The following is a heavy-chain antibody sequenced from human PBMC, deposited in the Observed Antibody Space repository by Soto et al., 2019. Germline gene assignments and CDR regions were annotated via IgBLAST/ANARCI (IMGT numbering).Heavy chain of an antibody. V-gene: IGHV4-61*01. CDR3: ARAPRAPRTYYYDSSGYQGAFDI. Sequence: QVQLQESGPGLVKPSETLSLTCTVSGGSVSSGSYYWSWIRQPPGKGLEWIGYIYYSGSTNYNPSLKSRVTISVDTSKNQFSLKLSSVTAADTAVYYCARAPRAPRTYYYDSSGYQGAFDIWGQGTMVTVSS. D-gene: IGHD3-22*01. CDR1: GGSVSSGSYY. J-gene: IGHJ3*02. CDR2: IYYSGST.